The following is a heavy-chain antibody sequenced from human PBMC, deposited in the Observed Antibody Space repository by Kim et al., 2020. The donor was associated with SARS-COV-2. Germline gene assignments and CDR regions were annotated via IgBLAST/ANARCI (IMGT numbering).Heavy chain of an antibody. J-gene: IGHJ3*02. Sequence: SETLSLTCSVSGSPFGYAYYWGWIRQPPGRGLEWIGSISHSGDTYYKTSVQRRITISVDTSKNQFSLNLSSVTAADTALYFCARQVVTGWFNFDMWGQGRMVTVSS. CDR3: ARQVVTGWFNFDM. D-gene: IGHD6-19*01. V-gene: IGHV4-38-2*01. CDR2: ISHSGDT. CDR1: GSPFGYAYY.